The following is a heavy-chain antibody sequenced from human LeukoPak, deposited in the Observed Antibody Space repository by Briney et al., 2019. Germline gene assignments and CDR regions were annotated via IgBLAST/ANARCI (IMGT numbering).Heavy chain of an antibody. Sequence: GGSLRLSCAASGLTFSSYAMTWVRQAPGKGPEWVANINQDGSAKYYLDSVKGRFTISRDNAKNSLYLQMSSLRAEETALYYCARHQPGHSSGRLDYWGQGTLVTVSS. D-gene: IGHD3-22*01. J-gene: IGHJ4*02. CDR3: ARHQPGHSSGRLDY. CDR2: INQDGSAK. CDR1: GLTFSSYA. V-gene: IGHV3-7*01.